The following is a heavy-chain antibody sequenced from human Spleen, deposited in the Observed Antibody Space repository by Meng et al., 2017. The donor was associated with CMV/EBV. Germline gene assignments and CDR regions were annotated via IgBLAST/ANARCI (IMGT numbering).Heavy chain of an antibody. CDR1: GGSISSYY. D-gene: IGHD3-10*01. Sequence: SETLSLTCTVSGGSISSYYWSWIRQPPGKGLEWIAYISHSDSTNYNPSLKSRVTISVDPSKNQFSLRLSSVTAADTAVYYWARGGRGSGSYSYYFYYGMDVWGQGTTVTVSS. CDR2: ISHSDST. CDR3: ARGGRGSGSYSYYFYYGMDV. J-gene: IGHJ6*02. V-gene: IGHV4-59*01.